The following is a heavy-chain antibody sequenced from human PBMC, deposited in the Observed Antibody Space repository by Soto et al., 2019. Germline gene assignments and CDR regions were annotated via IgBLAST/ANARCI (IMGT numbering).Heavy chain of an antibody. CDR3: ARVPYRSAGSTYYYYYGMDV. V-gene: IGHV1-69*12. Sequence: QVQLVQSGAEVKKPGSSVKVSCKASGGTFSSYAISWVRQAPGQGLEWMGGIIPIFGTANYAQKFQGRVTITADEATSTADMELSSLRSEDTAVYYCARVPYRSAGSTYYYYYGMDVWGQGSTVTVSS. CDR2: IIPIFGTA. D-gene: IGHD3-10*01. J-gene: IGHJ6*02. CDR1: GGTFSSYA.